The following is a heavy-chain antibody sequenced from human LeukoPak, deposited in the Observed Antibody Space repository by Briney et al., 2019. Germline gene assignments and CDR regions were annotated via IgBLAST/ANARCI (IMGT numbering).Heavy chain of an antibody. CDR2: IHYSGST. D-gene: IGHD1-26*01. Sequence: PSETLSLTCTVSGGSITSHYWSWIRQPPGKGLEWIAYIHYSGSTNYNPSLKSRVTISVDTSKNQFSLKLSSVTAADTAVYYCARGDTGNYYYFDYWGQGTLVTVSS. J-gene: IGHJ4*02. CDR3: ARGDTGNYYYFDY. CDR1: GGSITSHY. V-gene: IGHV4-59*11.